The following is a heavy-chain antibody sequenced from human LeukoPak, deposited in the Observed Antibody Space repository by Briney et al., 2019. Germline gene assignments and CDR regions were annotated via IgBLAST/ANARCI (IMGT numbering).Heavy chain of an antibody. CDR2: ISGSGGT. D-gene: IGHD1-26*01. V-gene: IGHV3-23*01. CDR1: GFTFSSYA. J-gene: IGHJ4*02. CDR3: ARDSAYSGSYNSFDY. Sequence: GGSLRLSCAASGFTFSSYAMGWVRQAPGKGLEWVSAISGSGGTYYADSVKGRFTISRDNSKSTLYLQMNSLRAEDTAVYYCARDSAYSGSYNSFDYWGQGTLVTVSS.